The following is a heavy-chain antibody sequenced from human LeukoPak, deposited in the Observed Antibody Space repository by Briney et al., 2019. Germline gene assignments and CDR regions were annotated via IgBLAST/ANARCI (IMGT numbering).Heavy chain of an antibody. J-gene: IGHJ3*02. CDR2: IYYSGST. CDR1: GGSISSYY. Sequence: SETLSLTCTVSGGSISSYYWSWIRQPPGKGLEWIGYIYYSGSTNYNPSLKSRVTISVDTSKNQFSLKLSSVTAADTAVYYCARVEGYGDYVGAFDIWGQGTMVTVSS. D-gene: IGHD4-17*01. CDR3: ARVEGYGDYVGAFDI. V-gene: IGHV4-59*01.